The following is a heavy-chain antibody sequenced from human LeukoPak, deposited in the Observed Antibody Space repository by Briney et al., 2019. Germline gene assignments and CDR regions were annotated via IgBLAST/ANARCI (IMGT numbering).Heavy chain of an antibody. J-gene: IGHJ6*03. CDR3: AKQPYNYYYLDV. Sequence: GGALRLSCAISGLTFHDYAMTWVRQAPGKGLEWVSTIVGDSSKTYYADSVKGRFTISRDNSNYMLFLHMNNLRAEDTAIYYCAKQPYNYYYLDVWGKGTTVTVSS. V-gene: IGHV3-23*01. CDR1: GLTFHDYA. CDR2: IVGDSSKT. D-gene: IGHD2-21*01.